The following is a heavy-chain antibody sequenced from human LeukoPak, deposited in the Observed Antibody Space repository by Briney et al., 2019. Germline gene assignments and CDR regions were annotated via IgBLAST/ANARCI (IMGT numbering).Heavy chain of an antibody. V-gene: IGHV3-53*01. J-gene: IGHJ4*02. CDR2: IYSGGST. CDR1: GFTVSSNY. D-gene: IGHD6-19*01. Sequence: GGSLRLSCAASGFTVSSNYMSWVREAPGKGLEWVSVIYSGGSTYYADSVKGRFTISRDNSKNTLYLQMNSLRAEDTAVYYCARGGSGWYYFDYWGQGTLVTVSS. CDR3: ARGGSGWYYFDY.